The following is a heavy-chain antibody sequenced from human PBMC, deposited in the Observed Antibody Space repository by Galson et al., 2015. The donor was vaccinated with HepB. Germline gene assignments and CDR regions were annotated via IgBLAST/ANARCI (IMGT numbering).Heavy chain of an antibody. D-gene: IGHD1-14*01. CDR3: ARNASTGGFDF. CDR2: ISAANGDT. V-gene: IGHV1-3*01. Sequence: SVKVSCKASGYTFTTFPMHWVRQAPGQSLEWMGYISAANGDTKYSQKFHDRVTITSDTSANTAFMELSNLNSEDTAVYYCARNASTGGFDFWGQGALVTVSS. CDR1: GYTFTTFP. J-gene: IGHJ4*02.